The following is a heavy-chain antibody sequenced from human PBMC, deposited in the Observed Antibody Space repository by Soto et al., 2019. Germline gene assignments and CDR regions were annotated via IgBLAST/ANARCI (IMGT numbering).Heavy chain of an antibody. CDR3: ASGIQLWLRRINNGYSG. V-gene: IGHV1-69*12. D-gene: IGHD5-18*01. CDR1: GGTFSTYA. J-gene: IGHJ4*02. Sequence: QVQLVQSGAEVKKPESSVKVSCNAPGGTFSTYAISWVRQAPGQGLEWMGGIIPMFGTANYAQRFQDRVTITADESTNTVYMELSSLRSEDTAVYFCASGIQLWLRRINNGYSGWGQGTLVPVSS. CDR2: IIPMFGTA.